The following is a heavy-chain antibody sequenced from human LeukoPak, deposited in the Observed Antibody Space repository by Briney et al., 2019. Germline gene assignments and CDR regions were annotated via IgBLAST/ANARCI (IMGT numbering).Heavy chain of an antibody. Sequence: GGSLRLSCAASGFTFSSYAMSWVRQAPGKGLEWVSAISGSGGSTYYADSVKGRFTISRDNSKNTLYLQMNSLRAEDTAVYYCAKLGYYDSSGHDAFDIWGQGTMVTVSS. J-gene: IGHJ3*02. CDR2: ISGSGGST. CDR1: GFTFSSYA. CDR3: AKLGYYDSSGHDAFDI. D-gene: IGHD3-22*01. V-gene: IGHV3-23*01.